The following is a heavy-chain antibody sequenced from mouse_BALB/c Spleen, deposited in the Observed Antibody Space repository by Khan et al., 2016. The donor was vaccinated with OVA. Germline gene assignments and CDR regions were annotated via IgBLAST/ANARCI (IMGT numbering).Heavy chain of an antibody. CDR2: ISYSGRT. Sequence: EVQLQESGPGLVKPSLSLSLTCTVTGYSITSDYAWNWIRQFPGHKLEWMGYISYSGRTSYTPSLKSRISITRDTSKNQFFLPLNSVTTEDTATYFCGRGRAYWGQGTLVTVSA. D-gene: IGHD3-3*01. J-gene: IGHJ3*01. V-gene: IGHV3-2*02. CDR1: GYSITSDYA. CDR3: GRGRAY.